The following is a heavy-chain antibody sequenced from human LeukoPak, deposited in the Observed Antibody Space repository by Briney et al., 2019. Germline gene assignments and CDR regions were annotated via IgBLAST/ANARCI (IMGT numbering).Heavy chain of an antibody. D-gene: IGHD2-21*01. Sequence: SETLSLTCTASGVSISSYYWSWIRQPPGKGLEWIGYIYTSGSTNYNPSLKSRVTISVDTSKNQFSLKLSSVTAADTAVYYCARHIAGGNYYYYYMDVWGKGTTVTVSS. V-gene: IGHV4-4*09. CDR3: ARHIAGGNYYYYYMDV. J-gene: IGHJ6*03. CDR2: IYTSGST. CDR1: GVSISSYY.